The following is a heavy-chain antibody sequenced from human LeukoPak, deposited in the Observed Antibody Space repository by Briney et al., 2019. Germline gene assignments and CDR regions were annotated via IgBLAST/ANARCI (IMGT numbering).Heavy chain of an antibody. D-gene: IGHD2-2*02. CDR2: IYHSGST. CDR3: ARGPPDYCSSTSCYKGGDWFDP. J-gene: IGHJ5*02. Sequence: PSQTLSLTCAVSGGSISSGGYSWSWIRQPPGKGLEWIGYIYHSGSTYYNPSLKSRVTISVDTSKNQFSLKLSSVTAADTAVYYCARGPPDYCSSTSCYKGGDWFDPWGQGTLVTVSS. V-gene: IGHV4-30-2*05. CDR1: GGSISSGGYS.